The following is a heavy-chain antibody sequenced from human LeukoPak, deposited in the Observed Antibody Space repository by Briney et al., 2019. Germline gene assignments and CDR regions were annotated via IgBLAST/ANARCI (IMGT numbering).Heavy chain of an antibody. D-gene: IGHD3-10*01. Sequence: ASVKVSCKASGYTFTSYYMHWVRQAPGQGLEWMGIINPSGGSTSYAQKFQGRVTMTRDMSTSTAYMELSRLRSDDTAVYYCAITDFYASGSYYTELDYWGQGTLLTVSS. CDR2: INPSGGST. CDR1: GYTFTSYY. J-gene: IGHJ4*02. V-gene: IGHV1-46*01. CDR3: AITDFYASGSYYTELDY.